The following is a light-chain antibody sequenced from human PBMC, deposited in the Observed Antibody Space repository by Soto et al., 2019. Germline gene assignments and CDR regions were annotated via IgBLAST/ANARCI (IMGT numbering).Light chain of an antibody. V-gene: IGLV2-14*01. Sequence: QSALTQPASVSGSPGQSITISCTGTSSDVGGYNYVSWYQQHPGKAPKLMIYDVSNRPSGVSNRFSGSKSGNTASLTISGLRAEGEADYYCLSYTGSSTPLVFGGGTKLTVL. J-gene: IGLJ2*01. CDR2: DVS. CDR3: LSYTGSSTPLV. CDR1: SSDVGGYNY.